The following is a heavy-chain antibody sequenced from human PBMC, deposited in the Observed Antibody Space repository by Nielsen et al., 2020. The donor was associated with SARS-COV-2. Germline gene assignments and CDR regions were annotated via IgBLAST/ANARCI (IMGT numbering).Heavy chain of an antibody. CDR2: ISSSSSYI. CDR1: GFTFSSYS. CDR3: ARGPITFGGVIVPFDY. Sequence: GGSLRLSCAASGFTFSSYSMNWVRQAPGKGLEWVSSISSSSSYIYYADSMKGRFTISRDNAKNSLYLQMNSLRAEDTAVYYCARGPITFGGVIVPFDYWGQGTLVTVSS. V-gene: IGHV3-21*04. J-gene: IGHJ4*02. D-gene: IGHD3-16*02.